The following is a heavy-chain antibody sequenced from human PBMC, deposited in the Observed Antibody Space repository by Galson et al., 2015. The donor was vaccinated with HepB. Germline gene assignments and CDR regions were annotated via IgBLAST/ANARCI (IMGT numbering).Heavy chain of an antibody. CDR3: VGPLDSSGYPSAFDI. J-gene: IGHJ3*02. Sequence: QSGAEVKKPGESLKTSCKASGYTFTSYGISWVRQAPGQGLEWMGWISAYNGNTNYAQKLQGRVTMTTDTSTSTAYMELRSLRSDDTAVYYCVGPLDSSGYPSAFDIWGQGTMVTVSS. V-gene: IGHV1-18*01. CDR2: ISAYNGNT. D-gene: IGHD3-22*01. CDR1: GYTFTSYG.